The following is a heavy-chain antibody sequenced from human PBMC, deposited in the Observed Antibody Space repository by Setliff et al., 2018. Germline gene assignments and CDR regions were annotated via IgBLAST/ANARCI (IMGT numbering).Heavy chain of an antibody. CDR1: GFTFSSYW. V-gene: IGHV3-7*01. CDR2: IKQDGSEK. J-gene: IGHJ4*02. D-gene: IGHD3-10*01. Sequence: PGGSLRLSCAASGFTFSSYWMSWVRQAPGKGLEWVANIKQDGSEKYYVDSVKGRFTISRDNAKNSLYLQMNSLRAEDTAVYYCARWGTYYYGSGSYQDWGQGTLVTVSS. CDR3: ARWGTYYYGSGSYQD.